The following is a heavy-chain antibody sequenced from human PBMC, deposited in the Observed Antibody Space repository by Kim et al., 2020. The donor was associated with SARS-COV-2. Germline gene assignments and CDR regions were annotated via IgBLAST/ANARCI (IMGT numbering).Heavy chain of an antibody. CDR3: ARAIRPLYGSGSYLDY. V-gene: IGHV4-34*01. Sequence: PRSAVTISVDTSKNQCSLKLSSVTAADTAVYYCARAIRPLYGSGSYLDYWGQGTLVTVSS. J-gene: IGHJ4*02. D-gene: IGHD3-10*01.